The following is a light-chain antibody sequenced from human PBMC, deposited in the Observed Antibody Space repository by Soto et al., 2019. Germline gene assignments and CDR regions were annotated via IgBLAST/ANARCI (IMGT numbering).Light chain of an antibody. CDR1: QNLSRYF. CDR2: GAS. Sequence: DILMTQSPSTLSLSTGDRASLSCRASQNLSRYFLAWYQHKPGQAPRLLISGASRRATGIPDRFSGAGSGTDFTLSISSLQPEDSASYFCQQSDNFPLTFGEGTKVDI. J-gene: IGKJ4*01. CDR3: QQSDNFPLT. V-gene: IGKV3D-7*01.